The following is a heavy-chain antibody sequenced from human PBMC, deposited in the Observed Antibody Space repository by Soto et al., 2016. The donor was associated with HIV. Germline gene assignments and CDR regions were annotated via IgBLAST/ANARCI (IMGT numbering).Heavy chain of an antibody. J-gene: IGHJ4*02. CDR1: GYSFTGYY. V-gene: IGHV1-2*02. CDR3: ARGVVATIGY. CDR2: INPDTGDA. D-gene: IGHD5-12*01. Sequence: QVQLVQSGAEVRKPGASVKVSCKASGYSFTGYYIYWVRQAPGQGLEWMGWINPDTGDAKYAQNFQGRVTMTRDTSISTAYMELSRLRSDDTAVYYCARGVVATIGYWGQGTLVTVSS.